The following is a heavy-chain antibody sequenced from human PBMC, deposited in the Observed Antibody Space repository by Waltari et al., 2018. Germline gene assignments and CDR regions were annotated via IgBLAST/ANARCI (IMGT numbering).Heavy chain of an antibody. Sequence: EVQLLESGGGLVQPGGSLRLSCAASGFTFSSYAMSLGRQAPGKGREWVSVIYSGGSTYYADSVKGRFTISRDNSKNTLYLQMNSLRAEDTAVYYCAKDPSFWTLGDYMDVWGKGTTVTVSS. V-gene: IGHV3-23*03. CDR2: IYSGGST. CDR1: GFTFSSYA. J-gene: IGHJ6*03. CDR3: AKDPSFWTLGDYMDV. D-gene: IGHD3-3*01.